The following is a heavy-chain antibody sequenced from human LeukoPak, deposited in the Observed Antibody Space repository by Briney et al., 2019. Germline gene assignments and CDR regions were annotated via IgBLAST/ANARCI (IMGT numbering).Heavy chain of an antibody. D-gene: IGHD1-26*01. CDR2: INDDGSYT. J-gene: IGHJ4*02. CDR1: GFTFSSYW. V-gene: IGHV3-74*01. CDR3: AREIQALGKTLEY. Sequence: PGGSLRLSCAASGFTFSSYWMHWVRQAPGKGLVWVSRINDDGSYTAYADSVKGRFTISRDNAKNTLYLQMDSLRVEDTAQYYCAREIQALGKTLEYWGQGTLATVSS.